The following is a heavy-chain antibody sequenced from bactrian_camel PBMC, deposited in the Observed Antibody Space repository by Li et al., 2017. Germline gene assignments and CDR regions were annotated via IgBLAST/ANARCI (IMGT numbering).Heavy chain of an antibody. J-gene: IGHJ4*01. CDR3: TKHVAYSGAHY. D-gene: IGHD2*01. CDR1: TYTGSRQC. CDR2: IGAGRT. V-gene: IGHV3S40*01. Sequence: DVQLVESGGGSVQAGGSLTLSCESSTYTGSRQCMGWFRQAPGKGLEWVSSIGAGRTYYADSVKGRFTCSRDDALNTVYLQLNSLKAEDTAMYYCTKHVAYSGAHYWGQGTQVTVS.